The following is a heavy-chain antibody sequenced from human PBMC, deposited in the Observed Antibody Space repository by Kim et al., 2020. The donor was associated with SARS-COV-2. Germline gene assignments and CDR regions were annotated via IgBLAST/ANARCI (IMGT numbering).Heavy chain of an antibody. CDR3: VKVLRSLPYFDY. J-gene: IGHJ4*02. D-gene: IGHD3-9*01. V-gene: IGHV3-64D*09. Sequence: YYADSVKGRSTISRDNTKNTLYLQMSSLRAEDTAVYYCVKVLRSLPYFDYWGQGTLVTVSS.